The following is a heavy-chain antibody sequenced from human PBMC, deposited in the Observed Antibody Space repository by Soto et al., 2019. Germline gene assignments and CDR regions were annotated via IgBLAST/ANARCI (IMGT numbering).Heavy chain of an antibody. CDR1: GFTFSSYA. CDR3: AKVFDGGY. D-gene: IGHD3-9*01. J-gene: IGHJ4*02. V-gene: IGHV3-23*01. CDR2: ISYSGSDT. Sequence: GGSLRLSCAASGFTFSSYAMTWVRQAPGKGPEWVSGISYSGSDTYYADSVKGRFTISRDNSKNTLYLEMNSLRAEDTAVYYCAKVFDGGYWGQGTLVTVSS.